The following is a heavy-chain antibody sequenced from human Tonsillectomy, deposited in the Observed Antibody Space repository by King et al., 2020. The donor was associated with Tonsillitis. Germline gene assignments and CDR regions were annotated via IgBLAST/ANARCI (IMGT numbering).Heavy chain of an antibody. D-gene: IGHD3-3*01. CDR2: ISDSAGGT. Sequence: VQLVESGGGLVQPGGSLRLSCAASGFTFSSFAMTWVRQAPGKGLEWVSSISDSAGGTYYEDSVNGRFTISRDNSKNTLYLQVNGLRAEDTAVYYCAKLLRSGYHLYYMDVWGKGTTVTVSS. CDR1: GFTFSSFA. J-gene: IGHJ6*03. CDR3: AKLLRSGYHLYYMDV. V-gene: IGHV3-23*04.